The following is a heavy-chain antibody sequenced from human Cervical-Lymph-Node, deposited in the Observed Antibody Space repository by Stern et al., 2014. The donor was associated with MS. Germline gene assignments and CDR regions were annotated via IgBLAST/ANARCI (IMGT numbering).Heavy chain of an antibody. CDR1: GFTFSSYA. J-gene: IGHJ4*02. V-gene: IGHV3-23*04. CDR3: AKSTVTSLSDY. D-gene: IGHD4-17*01. CDR2: SGSGGST. Sequence: EVQLVESGGGLVQPGGSLRLSCAASGFTFSSYAMSWVRQAPGKGLELVSASGSGGSTYYADSVKGRFTISRDNSKNTLYLQMNSLRAEDTAVYYCAKSTVTSLSDYWGQGTLVTVSS.